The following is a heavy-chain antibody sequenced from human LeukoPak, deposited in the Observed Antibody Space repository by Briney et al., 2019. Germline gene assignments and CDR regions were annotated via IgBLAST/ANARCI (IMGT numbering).Heavy chain of an antibody. CDR3: ARVTIFMAARPESDYYYGMDV. D-gene: IGHD6-6*01. CDR2: INPNSGGT. V-gene: IGHV1-2*02. J-gene: IGHJ6*02. Sequence: ASVKVSCKASGYTFTGYYMHWVRQAPGQGPEWMGWINPNSGGTNYAQKFQGRVTMTRDTSISTAYMELSRLRSDDTAVYYCARVTIFMAARPESDYYYGMDVWGQGTTVTVSS. CDR1: GYTFTGYY.